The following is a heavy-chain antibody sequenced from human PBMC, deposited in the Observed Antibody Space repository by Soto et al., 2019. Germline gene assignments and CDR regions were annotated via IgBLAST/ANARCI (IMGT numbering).Heavy chain of an antibody. D-gene: IGHD1-1*01. CDR2: IKEDGSQK. CDR1: GFTFGDYW. CDR3: ARTGTTHY. Sequence: EVQLVESGGGLVQPGGSLRVSCAASGFTFGDYWMSWARQTPGKGLEWVANIKEDGSQKYYADSVKGRFTISRDNAKNVLYLEMKYLSAEDTALYYCARTGTTHYWGQGTLVTVSS. J-gene: IGHJ4*02. V-gene: IGHV3-7*01.